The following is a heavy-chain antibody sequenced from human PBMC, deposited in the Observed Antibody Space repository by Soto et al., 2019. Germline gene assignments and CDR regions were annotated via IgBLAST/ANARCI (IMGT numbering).Heavy chain of an antibody. CDR1: GSSISSHY. V-gene: IGHV4-59*11. Sequence: SETLSLTCTGSGSSISSHYWSCIRQPPGKGLEWIGYIYYSGSTNYNPSLKSRVTISVDTSKNQFSLKLSSVTAADTAVYYCARVSGYDLDYFDYWGQGTLVTVSS. CDR3: ARVSGYDLDYFDY. D-gene: IGHD5-12*01. CDR2: IYYSGST. J-gene: IGHJ4*02.